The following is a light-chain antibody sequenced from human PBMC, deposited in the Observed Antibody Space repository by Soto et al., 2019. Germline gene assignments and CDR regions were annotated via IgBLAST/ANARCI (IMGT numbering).Light chain of an antibody. Sequence: DIQMTQSPSSLSASVGDRVTITCRASQNISNCLVWYQERPGKAPKPLIHGASRLERGGPSRFSGSGSGTGFTLSIISLQAEDFAIYYCQQYDVYPVTFGGGTKVEI. CDR2: GAS. CDR1: QNISNC. J-gene: IGKJ4*01. CDR3: QQYDVYPVT. V-gene: IGKV1-16*01.